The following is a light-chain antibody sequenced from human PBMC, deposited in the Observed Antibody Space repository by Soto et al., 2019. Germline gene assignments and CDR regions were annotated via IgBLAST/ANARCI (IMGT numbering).Light chain of an antibody. CDR3: QQSNSSPHT. V-gene: IGKV1-39*01. J-gene: IGKJ4*01. CDR1: QSITNY. Sequence: DIQMTQSPSALSASVGDRVTITCRASQSITNYLNWYQHKPGQAPNLLIYAASTLQAGVPSRFRGSGSGTDFTLTISSLQPEDFATYFCQQSNSSPHTFGGGTKVDIK. CDR2: AAS.